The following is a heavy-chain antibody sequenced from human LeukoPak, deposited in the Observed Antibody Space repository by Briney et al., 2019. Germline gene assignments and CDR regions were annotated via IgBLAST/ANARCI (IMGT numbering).Heavy chain of an antibody. CDR2: IYASGSA. CDR3: STDREVGRLAPAPTGDY. J-gene: IGHJ4*02. D-gene: IGHD1-26*01. Sequence: SETLSLTCSVSGASISRYYWSWIRQPPGKGLEWIGRIYASGSANYNPSLQSRVTMSIDTSKNQISLKFSSVTAADTAIYYCSTDREVGRLAPAPTGDYWGQGTLVTVSS. CDR1: GASISRYY. V-gene: IGHV4-4*07.